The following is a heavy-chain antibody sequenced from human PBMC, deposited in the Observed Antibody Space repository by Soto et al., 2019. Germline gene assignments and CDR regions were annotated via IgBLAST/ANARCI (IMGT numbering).Heavy chain of an antibody. D-gene: IGHD2-2*01. V-gene: IGHV3-30-3*01. CDR3: ARDPPREIVVVPAAIEASGYFDY. CDR2: ISYDGSNK. J-gene: IGHJ4*02. Sequence: GGSLRLSCAASGFTFSRYAMHWVRQAPGKGLEWVALISYDGSNKYYADSVKGRFTISRDNSKNTLYLQMNSLRAEDTAVYYCARDPPREIVVVPAAIEASGYFDYWGQGTLVTVSS. CDR1: GFTFSRYA.